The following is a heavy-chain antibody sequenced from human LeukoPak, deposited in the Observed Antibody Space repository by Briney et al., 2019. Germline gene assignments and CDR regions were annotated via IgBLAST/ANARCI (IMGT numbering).Heavy chain of an antibody. CDR3: ARRTTGTHADAFDI. J-gene: IGHJ3*02. D-gene: IGHD1-1*01. CDR1: GGSVSDYY. Sequence: SETLSLTCTVSGGSVSDYYWSWIRQSPGKGLEWIGYIYYTETSYNPSLKSRVTISVDTSKNQFSLKLSSVTAADTAVYYCARRTTGTHADAFDIWGQGTVVTVSS. CDR2: IYYTET. V-gene: IGHV4-59*08.